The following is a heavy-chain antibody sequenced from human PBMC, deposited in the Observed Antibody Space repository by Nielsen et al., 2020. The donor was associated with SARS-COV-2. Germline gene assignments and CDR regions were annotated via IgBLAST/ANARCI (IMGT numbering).Heavy chain of an antibody. CDR2: INPNSGGT. CDR1: GYTFTGYY. Sequence: ASVKVSRKASGYTFTGYYMHWVRQAPGQGLEWMGRINPNSGGTNYAQKFQGRVTMTRDTSISTAYMELSRLRSDDTAVYYCARVPIFGVATIQGMDVWGQGTTVTVSS. CDR3: ARVPIFGVATIQGMDV. J-gene: IGHJ6*02. D-gene: IGHD3-3*01. V-gene: IGHV1-2*06.